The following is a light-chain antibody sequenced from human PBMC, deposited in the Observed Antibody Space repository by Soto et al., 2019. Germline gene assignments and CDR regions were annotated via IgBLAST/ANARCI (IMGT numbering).Light chain of an antibody. V-gene: IGLV3-1*01. CDR1: KLGDKY. J-gene: IGLJ2*01. CDR2: QDN. CDR3: QAWDSGTV. Sequence: SYELTQAPSVSVSPGQTARIPCSGEKLGDKYASWYQQKPGQSPVLVIYQDNKRPSGIPERFSGSNSGNTATLTISGTQAVDEADYFCQAWDSGTVFGTGTKLTVL.